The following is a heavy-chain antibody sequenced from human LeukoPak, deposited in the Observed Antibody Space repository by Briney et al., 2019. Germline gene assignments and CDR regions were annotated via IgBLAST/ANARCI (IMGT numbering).Heavy chain of an antibody. CDR3: ARGQGSSSWSAAGY. CDR2: ISYDGSNK. D-gene: IGHD6-13*01. CDR1: GFTFSSYA. V-gene: IGHV3-30*04. Sequence: GRSLRLSCAASGFTFSSYAMHWVRQAPGKGLEWVAVISYDGSNKYYADSVKGRFTISRDNSKNTLYLQMNSPRAEDTAVYYCARGQGSSSWSAAGYWGQGTLVTVSS. J-gene: IGHJ4*02.